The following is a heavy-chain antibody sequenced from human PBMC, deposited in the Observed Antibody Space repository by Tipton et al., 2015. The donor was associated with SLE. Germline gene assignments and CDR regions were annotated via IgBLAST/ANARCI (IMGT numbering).Heavy chain of an antibody. CDR3: ARSGSYPYYYYYMDV. D-gene: IGHD1-26*01. V-gene: IGHV4-31*03. J-gene: IGHJ6*03. CDR2: IYYSGST. Sequence: TLSLTCTVSGGSISSGGYYWSWIRQHPGKGLEWIGYIYYSGSTYYNPSLKSRVTISVDTSKNQFSLKLSSVTAADTAVYYCARSGSYPYYYYYMDVWGKGTTVTVSS. CDR1: GGSISSGGYY.